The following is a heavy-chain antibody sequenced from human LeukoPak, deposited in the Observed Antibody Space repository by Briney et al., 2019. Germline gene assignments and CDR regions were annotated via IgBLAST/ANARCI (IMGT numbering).Heavy chain of an antibody. Sequence: GASAKVSCKASGYTFTSYYMHWVRQAPGQGLEWMGIIKSSGGSTSYALKFQGRVTMTRDTSTSTVYMELSGLRSEDTAVYYCARDHSYYDSSEGYFSFDYWGQATLVTVRS. CDR1: GYTFTSYY. V-gene: IGHV1-46*01. J-gene: IGHJ4*02. CDR2: IKSSGGST. D-gene: IGHD3-22*01. CDR3: ARDHSYYDSSEGYFSFDY.